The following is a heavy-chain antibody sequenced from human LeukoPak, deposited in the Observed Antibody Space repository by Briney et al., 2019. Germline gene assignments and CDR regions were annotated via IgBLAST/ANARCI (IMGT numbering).Heavy chain of an antibody. Sequence: SETQSLTCTVSGYSISSGYYWGWIRPPPGKGLEWIGSIYHSGSTYYNPSLKSRVTISVDTSKNQFSLKLSSVTAADTAVYYCARVAYSSSGNWFDPWGQGTLVTVSS. J-gene: IGHJ5*02. D-gene: IGHD6-6*01. CDR2: IYHSGST. CDR3: ARVAYSSSGNWFDP. CDR1: GYSISSGYY. V-gene: IGHV4-38-2*02.